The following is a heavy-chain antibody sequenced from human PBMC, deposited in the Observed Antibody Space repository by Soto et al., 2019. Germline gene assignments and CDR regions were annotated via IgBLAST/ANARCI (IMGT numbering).Heavy chain of an antibody. V-gene: IGHV3-30*18. Sequence: QVQLVESGGGVVQPGRSLRLSCAASGFTFSSYGMHWVRQAPGKGLEWVAVISYDGSNKYYADSVKGRFTIPRDNSKNTLYLQMSSLRAEDTAVYYCVKDGSSGWPYYYGMDVWGQGTTVTVSS. CDR3: VKDGSSGWPYYYGMDV. D-gene: IGHD6-19*01. J-gene: IGHJ6*02. CDR1: GFTFSSYG. CDR2: ISYDGSNK.